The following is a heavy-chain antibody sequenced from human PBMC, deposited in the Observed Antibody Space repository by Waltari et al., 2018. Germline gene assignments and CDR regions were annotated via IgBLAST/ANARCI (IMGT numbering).Heavy chain of an antibody. CDR1: GGSISTSAFH. D-gene: IGHD3-9*01. J-gene: IGHJ4*02. CDR2: IYYSGSP. Sequence: QMQLQESGPGLVKPSETLSLTCSVFGGSISTSAFHWGWIRQPPGAGLEWIGGIYYSGSPYYRPSVTSRVHVSMDPSKNQFALKPESLTAADTAVYYCARHNNGWHYDILTAYYNLWGQGTRVLVSS. V-gene: IGHV4-39*01. CDR3: ARHNNGWHYDILTAYYNL.